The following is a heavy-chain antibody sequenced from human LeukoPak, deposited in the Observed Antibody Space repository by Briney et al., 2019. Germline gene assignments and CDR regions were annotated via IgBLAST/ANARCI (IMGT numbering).Heavy chain of an antibody. CDR2: ISSGGST. Sequence: SETLSLTCAVYGGSFSGYYWSWIRQPAGKGLEWIGRISSGGSTNYNPSLKSRVTMSVDTSKNRFSLNLSSVTAADTALFYCARGPLMTTVATGRGLDYWGQGTLVTVS. J-gene: IGHJ4*02. V-gene: IGHV4-59*10. CDR1: GGSFSGYY. D-gene: IGHD4-17*01. CDR3: ARGPLMTTVATGRGLDY.